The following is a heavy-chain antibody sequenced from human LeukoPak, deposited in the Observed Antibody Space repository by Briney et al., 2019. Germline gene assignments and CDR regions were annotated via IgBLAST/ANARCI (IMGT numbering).Heavy chain of an antibody. V-gene: IGHV1-2*06. CDR2: INPNNGGT. CDR3: ARVASIRAAAGTVGRADAFDI. J-gene: IGHJ3*02. D-gene: IGHD6-13*01. CDR1: GYTFTGYY. Sequence: ASVKVSCKASGYTFTGYYMHWVRQAPGHGLEWMGRINPNNGGTNYAQKFQGRVTMTRDTSISTAYMELSRLRSDDTAVYYCARVASIRAAAGTVGRADAFDIWGQGTMVTVSS.